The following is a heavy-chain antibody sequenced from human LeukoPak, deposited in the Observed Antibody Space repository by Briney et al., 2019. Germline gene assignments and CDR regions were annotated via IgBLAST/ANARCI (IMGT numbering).Heavy chain of an antibody. CDR3: AKGKDWNYYFDY. D-gene: IGHD1-7*01. Sequence: GGSLRLSCGASGFTFSSYWMHCVRQAPGKGLVWISRINSDGSTTSYADSVKGRFTISRDNAKNTLYLQMNSLRAEDTAVYYCAKGKDWNYYFDYWGQGTLVAVSS. CDR2: INSDGSTT. V-gene: IGHV3-74*01. CDR1: GFTFSSYW. J-gene: IGHJ4*02.